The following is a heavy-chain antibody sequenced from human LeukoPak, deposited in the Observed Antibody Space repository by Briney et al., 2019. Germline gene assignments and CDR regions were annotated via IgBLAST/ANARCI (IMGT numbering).Heavy chain of an antibody. CDR1: GGSVSSSTYY. CDR3: ARENNSGIAAAGLDY. CDR2: IYYSGST. D-gene: IGHD6-13*01. Sequence: SETLSLTCTVSGGSVSSSTYYWGWIRQPPGKELEWIGTIYYSGSTYYNPSLKSRVTISVDTSKNQFSLKLSSVTAADTAVYYCARENNSGIAAAGLDYWGQGTLVTVSS. J-gene: IGHJ4*02. V-gene: IGHV4-39*07.